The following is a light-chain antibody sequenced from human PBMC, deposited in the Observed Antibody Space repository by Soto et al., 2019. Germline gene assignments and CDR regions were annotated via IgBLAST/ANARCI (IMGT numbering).Light chain of an antibody. V-gene: IGKV2-28*01. CDR3: MQALQTTLS. CDR2: LGS. Sequence: TRSQLPRPSTPGEPPSIPCRPSQSLLHKNESNYLDCYRQKPGQSPQLLIYLGSNRASGVPDRFSGSGSGTDFTLKISRVEAEDVGIYYCMQALQTTLSFGGGTKVELK. CDR1: QSLLHKNESNY. J-gene: IGKJ4*01.